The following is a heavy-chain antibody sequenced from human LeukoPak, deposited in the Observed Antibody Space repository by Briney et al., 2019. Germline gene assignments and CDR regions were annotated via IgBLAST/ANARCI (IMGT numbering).Heavy chain of an antibody. V-gene: IGHV4-34*01. CDR2: INHSGST. Sequence: PSETLSLTCAVYGGSFSGYYWSWIRQPPGKGLEWIGEINHSGSTNYNPSLKSRVTISVDTSKNQFSLKLSSVTAADTAVYYCARGIPSFPHNGTMIVVAKYYFDYWGQGTLVTVSS. CDR1: GGSFSGYY. J-gene: IGHJ4*02. CDR3: ARGIPSFPHNGTMIVVAKYYFDY. D-gene: IGHD3-22*01.